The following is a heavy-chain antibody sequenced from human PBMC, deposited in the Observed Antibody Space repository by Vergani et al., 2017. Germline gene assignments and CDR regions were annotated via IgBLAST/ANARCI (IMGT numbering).Heavy chain of an antibody. J-gene: IGHJ4*02. CDR1: GGSISSSSYY. CDR2: IYYSGST. V-gene: IGHV4-39*01. CDR3: ARSWSDYGDYVFDY. Sequence: QVQLQESGPGLVKPSETLSLTCTVSGGSISSSSYYWGWIRQPPGKGLEWIGSIYYSGSTYYNPSLKSRVTISVDTSKNQFSLKLSSVTAADTAVYYCARSWSDYGDYVFDYWGQGTLVTVSS. D-gene: IGHD4-17*01.